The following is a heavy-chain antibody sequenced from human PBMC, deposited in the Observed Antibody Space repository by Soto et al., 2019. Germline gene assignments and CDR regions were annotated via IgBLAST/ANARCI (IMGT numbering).Heavy chain of an antibody. V-gene: IGHV4-39*01. CDR2: IYYSGYT. CDR3: ARGFSCYYFDSSAYDFDY. J-gene: IGHJ4*02. Sequence: QPPGKWLEWIGSIYYSGYTYYNPSLKSRVTISVDTSKNQFSLKLSSVTAADTAVYYCARGFSCYYFDSSAYDFDYWRPGTLVPVSS. D-gene: IGHD3-22*01.